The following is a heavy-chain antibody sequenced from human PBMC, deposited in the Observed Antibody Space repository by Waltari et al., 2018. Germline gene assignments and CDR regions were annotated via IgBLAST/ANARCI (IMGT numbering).Heavy chain of an antibody. J-gene: IGHJ6*03. CDR3: ARSWSAHYYYYIDV. Sequence: QVTLQQSGPGLLKPSETLSLTCTASGGSLTNDYWSWIRQPPGKGLEWIGYIFGSGGTNYNPSLQSRVTMSADTSENQISLTLTSVTAADTAVYYCARSWSAHYYYYIDVWGKGTTVTVSS. CDR2: IFGSGGT. CDR1: GGSLTNDY. V-gene: IGHV4-4*09. D-gene: IGHD1-26*01.